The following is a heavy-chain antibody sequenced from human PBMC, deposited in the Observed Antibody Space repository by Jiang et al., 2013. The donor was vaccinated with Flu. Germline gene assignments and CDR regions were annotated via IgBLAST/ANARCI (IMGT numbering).Heavy chain of an antibody. J-gene: IGHJ4*02. CDR1: GFTFSSYA. CDR2: ISYDGSNK. D-gene: IGHD6-25*01. CDR3: ARGGEQRYFDY. V-gene: IGHV3-30-3*01. Sequence: VQLLESGGGVVQPGRSLRLSCAASGFTFSSYAMHWVRQAPGKGLEWVAVISYDGSNKYYADSVKGRFTISRDNSKNTLYLQMNSLRAEDTAVYYCARGGEQRYFDYWGQGTLVTVSS.